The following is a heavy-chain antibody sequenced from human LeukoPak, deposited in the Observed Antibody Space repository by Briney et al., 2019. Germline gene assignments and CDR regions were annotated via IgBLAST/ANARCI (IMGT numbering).Heavy chain of an antibody. Sequence: SETLSLTCTVSGGSISSNTYYWGWVRQSPGKGLEWIGSIYNSGSTYYSPSLKSRATISVDTSQNQFSLRVSSVTAADTAVYYCVRHFGAVAATFDSWGQGTLVTVSS. D-gene: IGHD6-19*01. CDR2: IYNSGST. V-gene: IGHV4-39*01. CDR3: VRHFGAVAATFDS. J-gene: IGHJ5*01. CDR1: GGSISSNTYY.